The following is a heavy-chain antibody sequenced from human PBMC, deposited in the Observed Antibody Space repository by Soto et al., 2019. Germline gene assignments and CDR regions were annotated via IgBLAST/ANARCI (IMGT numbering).Heavy chain of an antibody. J-gene: IGHJ2*01. Sequence: ASVKVSCKASGYSFTNYYMHWVRQAPGQGLEWMGTINAGGGYTTYAQRFQGRVTMTRDTSTSTVSMELSSLRYEDTALHYCTRGGAIAVVTAPFDLWGR. CDR1: GYSFTNYY. D-gene: IGHD2-21*02. CDR3: TRGGAIAVVTAPFDL. CDR2: INAGGGYT. V-gene: IGHV1-46*03.